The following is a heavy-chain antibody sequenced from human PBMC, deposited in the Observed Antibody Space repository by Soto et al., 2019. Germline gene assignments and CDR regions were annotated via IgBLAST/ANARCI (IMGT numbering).Heavy chain of an antibody. V-gene: IGHV2-5*02. CDR1: GFSLTANGVA. J-gene: IGHJ4*02. D-gene: IGHD6-13*01. CDR3: AQQKQPGSRLFDY. CDR2: IYWDDDR. Sequence: QITLKESGPTLVKPTQTLTLTCTVSGFSLTANGVAVGRIRQPPGKALEWIALIYWDDDRRYTPSLAARLTIKKDTSRNQVVLTMTNVDPVHAGTYFCAQQKQPGSRLFDYWGRGTLVTVAS.